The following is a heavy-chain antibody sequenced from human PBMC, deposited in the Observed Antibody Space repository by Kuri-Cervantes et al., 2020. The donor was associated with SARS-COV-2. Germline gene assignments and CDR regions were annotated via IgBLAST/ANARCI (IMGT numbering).Heavy chain of an antibody. V-gene: IGHV1-69*13. CDR3: ARRAAAGYYYYYMDV. CDR2: IIPIFGTA. D-gene: IGHD6-13*01. Sequence: SVKVSCKASGYTFTGYYMHWVRQAPGQGLEWMGGIIPIFGTANYAQKFQGRVTITADESTSTAYMELSSLRSEDTAVYHCARRAAAGYYYYYMDVWGKGTTVTVSS. CDR1: GYTFTGYY. J-gene: IGHJ6*03.